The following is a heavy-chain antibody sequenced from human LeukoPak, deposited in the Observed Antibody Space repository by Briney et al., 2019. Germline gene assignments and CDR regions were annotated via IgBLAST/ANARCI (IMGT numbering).Heavy chain of an antibody. J-gene: IGHJ4*02. V-gene: IGHV3-23*01. CDR3: AKAPNSYGFY. D-gene: IGHD5-18*01. CDR2: ISGSGGST. Sequence: GGSLRLPCAASGFTFSSYAMSWVRQAPGKGLEWVSAISGSGGSTYYADSVKGRFTISRDNSKNTLYLQLNSLRTEDTAVYYCAKAPNSYGFYWGQGTLVTVSS. CDR1: GFTFSSYA.